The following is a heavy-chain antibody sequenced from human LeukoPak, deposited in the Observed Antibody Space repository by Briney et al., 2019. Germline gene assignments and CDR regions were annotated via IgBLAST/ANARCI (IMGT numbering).Heavy chain of an antibody. D-gene: IGHD3-3*01. CDR1: GGSFSGYY. CDR2: INHSGST. J-gene: IGHJ4*02. V-gene: IGHV4-34*01. CDR3: ARQNYDFWSGSSTTIDY. Sequence: SETLSLTCAVYGGSFSGYYWNWIRQPPGKGLEWIGEINHSGSTNYNPSLRSRVTISVDTSKNQFSLKLSSVTAADTAVYYCARQNYDFWSGSSTTIDYWGQGTLVTVSS.